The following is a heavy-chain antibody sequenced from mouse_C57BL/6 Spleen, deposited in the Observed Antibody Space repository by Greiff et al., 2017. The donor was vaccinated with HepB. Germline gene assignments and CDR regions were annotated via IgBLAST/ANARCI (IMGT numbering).Heavy chain of an antibody. D-gene: IGHD1-1*01. CDR2: IYPRSGNT. CDR1: GYTFTSYG. CDR3: ARGGVVASYYAMDY. Sequence: VKLQESGAELARPGASVKLSCKASGYTFTSYGISWVKQRTGQGLEWIGEIYPRSGNTYYNEKFKGKATLTADKSSSTAYMELRSLTSEDSAVYFCARGGVVASYYAMDYWGQGTSVTVSS. V-gene: IGHV1-81*01. J-gene: IGHJ4*01.